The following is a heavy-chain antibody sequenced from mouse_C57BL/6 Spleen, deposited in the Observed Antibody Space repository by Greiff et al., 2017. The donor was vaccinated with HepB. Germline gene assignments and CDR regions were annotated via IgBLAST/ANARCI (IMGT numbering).Heavy chain of an antibody. J-gene: IGHJ2*01. V-gene: IGHV5-12*01. D-gene: IGHD2-4*01. CDR2: ISNGGGST. CDR1: GFTFSDYY. CDR3: ARHTDYDGHYFDY. Sequence: EVKVVESGGGLVQPGGSLKLSCAASGFTFSDYYMYWVRQTPEKRLEWVAYISNGGGSTYYPDTVKGRFTISRDNAKNTLYLQMSRLKSEDTAMYYCARHTDYDGHYFDYWGQGTTLTVSS.